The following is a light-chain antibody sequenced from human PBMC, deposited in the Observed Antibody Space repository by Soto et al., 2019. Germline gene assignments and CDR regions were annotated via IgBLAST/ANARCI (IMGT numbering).Light chain of an antibody. CDR1: QTISSY. V-gene: IGKV3-11*01. J-gene: IGKJ4*01. CDR2: DAS. Sequence: EIALTQSPATLSLSPGERATLSCRASQTISSYLAWYQQKPGQPPRLLIYDASNRATGIPARFSGSGSGTDFTLTISSLEPEDFPIYYSRQRSNWLTCGGGTKVDIK. CDR3: RQRSNWLT.